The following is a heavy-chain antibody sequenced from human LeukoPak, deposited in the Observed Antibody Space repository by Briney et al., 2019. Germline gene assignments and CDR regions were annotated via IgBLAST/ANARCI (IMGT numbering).Heavy chain of an antibody. D-gene: IGHD2-15*01. Sequence: GRSLRLSCAASGFTFSSYGMHWVRQAPGKGLEWVAVISYGGSNKYYADSVKGRFTISRDNSKNTLYLQMNSLRAEDTAVYYCAKDWGVVVVAATYFDYWGQGTLVTVSS. V-gene: IGHV3-30*18. CDR2: ISYGGSNK. J-gene: IGHJ4*02. CDR1: GFTFSSYG. CDR3: AKDWGVVVVAATYFDY.